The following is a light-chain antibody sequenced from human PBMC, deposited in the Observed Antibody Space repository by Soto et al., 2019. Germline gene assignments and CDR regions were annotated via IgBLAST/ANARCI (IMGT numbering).Light chain of an antibody. CDR3: HQYCVSPPVT. V-gene: IGKV3-20*01. CDR1: QSVSSSY. J-gene: IGKJ5*01. CDR2: GAS. Sequence: ENVLTQSPGTLSLSPGERATLSCRASQSVSSSYLAWYQQKPGQAPRLLIYGASNRATGIPDRFSGSGSGPDFTLTVSRLETEDFALEYCHQYCVSPPVTFGQGTRLEIK.